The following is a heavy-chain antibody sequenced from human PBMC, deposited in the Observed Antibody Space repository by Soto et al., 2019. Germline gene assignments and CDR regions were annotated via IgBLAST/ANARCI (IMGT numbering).Heavy chain of an antibody. CDR3: ARDQRYYGSGSYYPFGGMDI. CDR2: ISSSSSYI. J-gene: IGHJ6*02. Sequence: AGGSLRLSCAASGFTFSSYSMNWVRQAPGKGLEWVSSISSSSSYIYYADSVKGRFTISRDNAKNSLYLQMNSLRAEDTAVYYCARDQRYYGSGSYYPFGGMDIWGQGTTVTVSS. V-gene: IGHV3-21*01. D-gene: IGHD3-10*01. CDR1: GFTFSSYS.